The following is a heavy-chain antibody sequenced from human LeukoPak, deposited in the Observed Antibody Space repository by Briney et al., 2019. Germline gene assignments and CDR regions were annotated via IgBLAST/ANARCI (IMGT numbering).Heavy chain of an antibody. CDR3: AKGGYSYGYGFSDY. CDR1: GFTFDDYA. Sequence: PGGSLRLSCAASGFTFDDYAMHWVRQAPGKGLEWVSGISWNSGSIGYADSVKGRFTISRDNAKNSLYLQMNSLRAEDTALYYCAKGGYSYGYGFSDYWGQGTLVTVSS. D-gene: IGHD5-18*01. J-gene: IGHJ4*02. CDR2: ISWNSGSI. V-gene: IGHV3-9*01.